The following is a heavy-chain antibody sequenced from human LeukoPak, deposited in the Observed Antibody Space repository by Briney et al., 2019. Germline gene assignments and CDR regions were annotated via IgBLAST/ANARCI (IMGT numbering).Heavy chain of an antibody. CDR2: INHSGAT. V-gene: IGHV4-34*01. CDR3: ARGSPKYDS. Sequence: SETLSLTCAVYGGSFSDYNWNWVRQPPGKGLEWIGEINHSGATNYNPSLKSRVIISVDASKNQFSLKVNHVTAADTAVYYCARGSPKYDSWGQGTLVTVSS. J-gene: IGHJ5*01. CDR1: GGSFSDYN.